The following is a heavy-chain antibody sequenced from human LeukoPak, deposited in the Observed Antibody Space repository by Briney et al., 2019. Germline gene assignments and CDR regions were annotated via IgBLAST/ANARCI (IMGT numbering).Heavy chain of an antibody. Sequence: GASVTVSCKASGYTFTSYYMHWVRQAPGQGLEWMGIINPSGGSTSYAQKFQGRVTMTRDTSTSTVYMELSSLRSEDTAVYYCARANPAPYDSSGYNFRGYFDYWGQGTRVTVSS. J-gene: IGHJ4*02. D-gene: IGHD3-22*01. CDR2: INPSGGST. V-gene: IGHV1-46*01. CDR1: GYTFTSYY. CDR3: ARANPAPYDSSGYNFRGYFDY.